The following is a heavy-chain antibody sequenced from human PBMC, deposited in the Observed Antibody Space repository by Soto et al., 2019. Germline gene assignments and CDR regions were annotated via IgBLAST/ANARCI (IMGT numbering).Heavy chain of an antibody. CDR3: ARLNDFWSGCFDY. J-gene: IGHJ4*02. CDR1: CGSISSGGYY. D-gene: IGHD3-3*01. Sequence: SATLSLTGTVSCGSISSGGYYWSWIRQHPGKGLEWIGYIYYSVSTYYNPSLKSRVTISVDTSKNQFSLKLSSVTAADTAVYYCARLNDFWSGCFDYWGQGTLVTVSS. V-gene: IGHV4-31*03. CDR2: IYYSVST.